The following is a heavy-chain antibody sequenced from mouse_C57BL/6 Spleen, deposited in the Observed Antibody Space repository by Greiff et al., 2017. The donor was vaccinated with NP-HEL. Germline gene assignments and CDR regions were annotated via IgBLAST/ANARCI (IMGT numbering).Heavy chain of an antibody. J-gene: IGHJ1*03. Sequence: QVQLQQPGAELVRPGSSVKLSCKASGYTFTSYWMQWVKQRPIQGLEWIGNIDPSDSETHYNQKFKDKATLTVDKSSITAYMQLSSLTSEDSAVYYCARCALFYGYFDVWGTGTTVTVSS. CDR1: GYTFTSYW. CDR3: ARCALFYGYFDV. V-gene: IGHV1-52*01. CDR2: IDPSDSET. D-gene: IGHD1-1*01.